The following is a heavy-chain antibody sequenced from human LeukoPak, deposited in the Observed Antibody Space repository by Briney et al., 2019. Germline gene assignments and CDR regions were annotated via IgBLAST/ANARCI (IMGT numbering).Heavy chain of an antibody. CDR3: AKEVLDYEIPYWYFDL. D-gene: IGHD4-17*01. J-gene: IGHJ2*01. CDR2: MSGSDDYI. Sequence: GGSLRLSCAASGFTFSTYTMSWVRQAPGKGLEWVSAMSGSDDYIYYADSVKGRFTISRDNSKNSLYLHLNSLRAEDTAVYHCAKEVLDYEIPYWYFDLWGPGTLVTVSS. V-gene: IGHV3-23*01. CDR1: GFTFSTYT.